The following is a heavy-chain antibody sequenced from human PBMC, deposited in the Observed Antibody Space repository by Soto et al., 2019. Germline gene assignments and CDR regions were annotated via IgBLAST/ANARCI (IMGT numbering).Heavy chain of an antibody. CDR2: ILHTGNT. Sequence: QVQLQESGPRLVKPSGTLSLTCGVSGDSFSSSNWWTWVRQSPGKGLEWIGDILHTGNTDYSPSLRSRITISIDTSKKEFYLNLRSVTATDTAVYYCARSPRRVDGKWYFYYWGQGALVTVSS. V-gene: IGHV4-4*02. J-gene: IGHJ4*02. CDR1: GDSFSSSNW. CDR3: ARSPRRVDGKWYFYY. D-gene: IGHD2-15*01.